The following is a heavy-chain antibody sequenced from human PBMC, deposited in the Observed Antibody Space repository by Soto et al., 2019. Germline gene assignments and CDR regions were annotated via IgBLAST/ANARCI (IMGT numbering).Heavy chain of an antibody. CDR3: AREYTAWPLAYGLDV. D-gene: IGHD2-2*02. Sequence: EVQLVESGGGLVKPGGSLRLSCVGSGFTFSTYSINWVRQAPGKGLGWVSSIGSRTDIYYADSVKGRFTISRDNAKNSVSLQMNSLRAEDTAVYYCAREYTAWPLAYGLDVWGQGTTVTVSS. V-gene: IGHV3-21*02. CDR2: IGSRTDI. CDR1: GFTFSTYS. J-gene: IGHJ6*02.